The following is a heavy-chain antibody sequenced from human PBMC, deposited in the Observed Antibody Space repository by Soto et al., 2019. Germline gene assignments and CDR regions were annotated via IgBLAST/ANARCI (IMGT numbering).Heavy chain of an antibody. CDR1: GGSFSGYY. Sequence: PSETLSLTCAVYGGSFSGYYWSWIRQPPGKGLEWIGEINHSGSTNYNPSLKSRVTISVDTSKNQFSLKLSSVTAADTAVYYCARGISDTAMTSWFDPWGQGTLVT. V-gene: IGHV4-34*01. CDR3: ARGISDTAMTSWFDP. J-gene: IGHJ5*02. D-gene: IGHD5-18*01. CDR2: INHSGST.